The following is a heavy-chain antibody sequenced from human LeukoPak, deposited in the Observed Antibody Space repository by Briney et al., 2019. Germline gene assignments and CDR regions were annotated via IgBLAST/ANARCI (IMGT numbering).Heavy chain of an antibody. Sequence: SETLSLTCIISGGSISDYYWGWIRQPPGKGLEWIASVSHSVSTYYNPSLKSRVPISVDTSKNQFSLKVTSVTAADTALYYCARERIERYTYASSDFDYWGRGTLVTVSS. CDR1: GGSISDYY. V-gene: IGHV4-38-2*02. J-gene: IGHJ4*02. D-gene: IGHD5-18*01. CDR3: ARERIERYTYASSDFDY. CDR2: VSHSVST.